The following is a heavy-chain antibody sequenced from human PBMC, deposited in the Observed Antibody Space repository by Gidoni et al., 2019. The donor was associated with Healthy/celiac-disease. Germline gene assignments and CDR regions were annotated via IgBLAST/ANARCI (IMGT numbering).Heavy chain of an antibody. Sequence: QVQLVESGGGVVQPGRSLRLSCAASGFTFSSYGMPWVRQAPGKGLEWVAVISYDGSNKYYADSVKGRFTISRDNSKNTLYLQMNSLRAEDTAVYYCAKDGQGGWYLDYWGQGTLVTVSS. J-gene: IGHJ4*02. V-gene: IGHV3-30*18. CDR2: ISYDGSNK. CDR1: GFTFSSYG. D-gene: IGHD6-19*01. CDR3: AKDGQGGWYLDY.